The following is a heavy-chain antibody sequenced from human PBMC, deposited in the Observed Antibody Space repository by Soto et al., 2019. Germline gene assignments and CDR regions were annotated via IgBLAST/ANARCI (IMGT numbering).Heavy chain of an antibody. CDR3: ARLVVRGFYFDY. CDR2: IIPIFGTA. CDR1: GGTFSSYA. D-gene: IGHD3-10*01. J-gene: IGHJ4*02. V-gene: IGHV1-69*13. Sequence: SVKVSCKASGGTFSSYAISWVRQAPGQGLEWMGGIIPIFGTANYAQKFQGRVTITADESTSTAYMELSSLRSEDTAVYYCARLVVRGFYFDYWGQGTLVTVSS.